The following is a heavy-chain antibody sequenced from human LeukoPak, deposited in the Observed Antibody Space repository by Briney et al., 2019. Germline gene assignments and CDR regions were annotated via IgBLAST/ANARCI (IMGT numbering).Heavy chain of an antibody. Sequence: GGSLRLSCAASVFTFSSYWMHWVRQAPGKGLVRVSRIKSDGSTTTYADSVKGRFTISRDNAKNTLYLQMNSLRAEDTAVYYCARVVDTHFDYWGQGTLVTVSS. D-gene: IGHD5-18*01. CDR2: IKSDGSTT. V-gene: IGHV3-74*01. CDR1: VFTFSSYW. J-gene: IGHJ4*02. CDR3: ARVVDTHFDY.